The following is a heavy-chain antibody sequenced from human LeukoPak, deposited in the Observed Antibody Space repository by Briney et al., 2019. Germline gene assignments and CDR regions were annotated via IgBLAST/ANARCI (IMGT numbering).Heavy chain of an antibody. CDR2: IYHSGST. V-gene: IGHV4-38-2*02. CDR3: ASFYGSGFSFDY. D-gene: IGHD3-10*01. J-gene: IGHJ4*02. CDR1: GYSISSGYY. Sequence: SETLSLTCTVSGYSISSGYYWGWIRQPPGKGLEWIGNIYHSGSTYYNPSLKSRVTISVDTSKNQFSLKLSSVTAADTAVYYCASFYGSGFSFDYWGQGTLVTVSS.